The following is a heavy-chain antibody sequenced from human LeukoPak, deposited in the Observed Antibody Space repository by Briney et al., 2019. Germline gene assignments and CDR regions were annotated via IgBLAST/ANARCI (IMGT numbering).Heavy chain of an antibody. CDR1: GGTFSSYA. CDR3: ARGPLDLIYGMDV. V-gene: IGHV1-69*13. J-gene: IGHJ6*02. CDR2: IIPIFGTA. D-gene: IGHD3/OR15-3a*01. Sequence: GASVKVSCKASGGTFSSYAISWVRQAPGQGLEWMGGIIPIFGTANYAQEFQGRVTITADESTSTAYMELSSLRSEDTAVYYCARGPLDLIYGMDVWGQGTTVTVSS.